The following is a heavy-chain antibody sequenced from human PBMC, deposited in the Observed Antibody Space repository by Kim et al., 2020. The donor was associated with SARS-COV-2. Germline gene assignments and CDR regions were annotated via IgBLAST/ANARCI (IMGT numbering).Heavy chain of an antibody. CDR2: IRSKAYGGTT. Sequence: GGSLRLSCTASGFTFGDYAMSWFRQAPGKGLEWVGFIRSKAYGGTTEYAASVKGRFTISRDDSKSIAYLQMNSLKTEDTAVYYCTREGGSGSRGGFDYWGQGTLVTVSS. V-gene: IGHV3-49*03. CDR1: GFTFGDYA. J-gene: IGHJ4*02. CDR3: TREGGSGSRGGFDY. D-gene: IGHD3-10*01.